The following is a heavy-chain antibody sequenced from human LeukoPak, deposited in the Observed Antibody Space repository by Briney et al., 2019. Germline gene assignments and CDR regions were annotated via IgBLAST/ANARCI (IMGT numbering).Heavy chain of an antibody. V-gene: IGHV3-53*01. CDR2: IYSGGST. CDR1: GFTVSNNY. D-gene: IGHD4-11*01. CDR3: AVYSKGSLYFGMDV. J-gene: IGHJ6*02. Sequence: GGSLRLSCAASGFTVSNNYMSWVRRAPGKGLKWVSVIYSGGSTYYADSVKGRFIISRDNSKNTLYLQMNSLRAEDTAVYYCAVYSKGSLYFGMDVWGQGTTVTVSS.